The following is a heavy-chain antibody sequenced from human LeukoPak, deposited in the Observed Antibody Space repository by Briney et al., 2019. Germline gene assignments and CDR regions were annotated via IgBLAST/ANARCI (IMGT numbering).Heavy chain of an antibody. V-gene: IGHV1-46*01. Sequence: ASVKVSCKASGYTFTNYYMHWVRQAPGQGLEWMGIINPSGSSTSYAQKFQGRVTMTRDMPTSTVYMELSSLRYEDTAVYYCASPGGDYGVPKTPEYIQHWGQGTLVIVSS. CDR1: GYTFTNYY. D-gene: IGHD4/OR15-4a*01. J-gene: IGHJ1*01. CDR3: ASPGGDYGVPKTPEYIQH. CDR2: INPSGSST.